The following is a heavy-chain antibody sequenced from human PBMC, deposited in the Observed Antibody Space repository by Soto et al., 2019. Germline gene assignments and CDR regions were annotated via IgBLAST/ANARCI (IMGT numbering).Heavy chain of an antibody. CDR2: IYNSGST. CDR3: ARGDAYCSGGSCYSDEYYFDY. CDR1: GGSVSSDSYF. V-gene: IGHV4-61*01. D-gene: IGHD2-15*01. Sequence: PSETLSLTCTVSGGSVSSDSYFWSWIRQPPGKGLEWIGFIYNSGSTNYNPSLKSRVTISVDTSINQFSLKLSSVTAADTAVYYCARGDAYCSGGSCYSDEYYFDYWGQGTLVTVSS. J-gene: IGHJ4*02.